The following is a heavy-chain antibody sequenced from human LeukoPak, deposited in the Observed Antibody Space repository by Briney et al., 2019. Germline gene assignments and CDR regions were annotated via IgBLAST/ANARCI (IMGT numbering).Heavy chain of an antibody. J-gene: IGHJ4*02. Sequence: TGGSLTLSCAASGFTFTSYGMHWVRQAPGKGLEWLAVIWYDGSNKNYADSVKGRFTISRGNSKNTLYLQMNSLRAEDTAVYLRARESVAAPFLDYWGQGTLVTVSS. CDR1: GFTFTSYG. CDR3: ARESVAAPFLDY. CDR2: IWYDGSNK. D-gene: IGHD6-6*01. V-gene: IGHV3-33*01.